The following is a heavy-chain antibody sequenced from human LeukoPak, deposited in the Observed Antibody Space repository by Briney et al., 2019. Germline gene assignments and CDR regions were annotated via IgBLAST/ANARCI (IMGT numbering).Heavy chain of an antibody. CDR2: IWHDGSHK. D-gene: IGHD6-19*01. Sequence: PGGSLRLSCAASGFAFNTYAMHWVRQAPGQGLEWVALIWHDGSHKFYSNSVRGQFTISRDNSKNTLYLQMNSLRAEDTAVYYYATSPGGWYHFDYWGQGTLVTVSS. J-gene: IGHJ4*02. CDR3: ATSPGGWYHFDY. CDR1: GFAFNTYA. V-gene: IGHV3-33*01.